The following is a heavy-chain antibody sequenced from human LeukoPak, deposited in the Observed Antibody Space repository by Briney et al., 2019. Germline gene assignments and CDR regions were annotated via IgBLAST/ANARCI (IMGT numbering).Heavy chain of an antibody. CDR3: AKDRLGAMMYFDF. J-gene: IGHJ4*02. CDR2: ISSSGSTI. Sequence: GGSLRLSCAASGFTFSDYYMSWIRLAPGKGLEWVSYISSSGSTIYYADSVKGRFTISRDNAKNSLYLQVNSLRVEDTAVYYCAKDRLGAMMYFDFWGQGTLVTVSS. D-gene: IGHD1-26*01. V-gene: IGHV3-11*01. CDR1: GFTFSDYY.